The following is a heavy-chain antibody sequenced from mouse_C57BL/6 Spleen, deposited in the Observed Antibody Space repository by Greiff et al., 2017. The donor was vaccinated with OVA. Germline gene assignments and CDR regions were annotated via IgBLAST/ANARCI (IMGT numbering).Heavy chain of an antibody. J-gene: IGHJ3*01. CDR2: IAPEDGET. CDR3: ASPHGGFAD. V-gene: IGHV14-2*01. CDR1: GFNIKDYY. Sequence: EVQLQQSGAELVKPGASVKLSCTASGFNIKDYYMHWVKQRTEQGLEWIGRIAPEDGETKYAPKFQGHATIPADTSSHTAYLPLSSLTSSDPALSYGASPHGGFADWGKGTLVTVAA.